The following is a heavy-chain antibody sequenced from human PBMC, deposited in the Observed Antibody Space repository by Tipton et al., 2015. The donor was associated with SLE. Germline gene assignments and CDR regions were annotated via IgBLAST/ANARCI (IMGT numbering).Heavy chain of an antibody. CDR3: AREGGRSRFDP. D-gene: IGHD3-16*01. CDR1: GGSISTYH. J-gene: IGHJ5*02. V-gene: IGHV3-30*03. Sequence: LSLTCTVSGGSISTYHWSWIRQPPGKGLEWVAVISYDGNNDFYADSVQGRFTISRDNSKHTVYLQINSLRSEDTAVYYCAREGGRSRFDPWGQGTLLTVSS. CDR2: ISYDGNND.